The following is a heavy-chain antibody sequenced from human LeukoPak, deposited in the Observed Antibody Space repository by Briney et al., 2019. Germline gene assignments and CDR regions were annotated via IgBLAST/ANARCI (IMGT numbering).Heavy chain of an antibody. J-gene: IGHJ4*02. CDR1: GFTFSSYA. D-gene: IGHD3-22*01. CDR2: ISTSGGSS. CDR3: AIMHPYYDGSGYWVQ. V-gene: IGHV3-23*01. Sequence: GGSLRLSCAASGFTFSSYAMSWVRQAPGKGLEWVSGISTSGGSSSYADSVKGRFTISRDNPRNTLYMQLNSLRAEDTALYYCAIMHPYYDGSGYWVQWGQGTLVTVSS.